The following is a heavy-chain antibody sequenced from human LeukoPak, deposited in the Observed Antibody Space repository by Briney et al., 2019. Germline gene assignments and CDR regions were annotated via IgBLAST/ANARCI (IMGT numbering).Heavy chain of an antibody. V-gene: IGHV1-18*01. CDR3: ARDLEGYCTNGVCLSPGGSWFDP. D-gene: IGHD2-8*01. Sequence: ASVKVSCKASGYTFTSYGISWVRQAPGQGLEWMGWISAYNGNTNYAQKLQGGVTMTTDTSTSTAYMELRSLRSDDTAVYYCARDLEGYCTNGVCLSPGGSWFDPWGQGTLVTVSS. J-gene: IGHJ5*02. CDR1: GYTFTSYG. CDR2: ISAYNGNT.